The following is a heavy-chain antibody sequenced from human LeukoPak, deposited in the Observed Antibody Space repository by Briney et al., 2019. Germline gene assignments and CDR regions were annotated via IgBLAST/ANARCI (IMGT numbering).Heavy chain of an antibody. V-gene: IGHV3-48*01. CDR3: ARVRYGSGRNMNRFDP. J-gene: IGHJ5*02. Sequence: GGSLRLSCAASGFTFSSYSMNWVRQAPGKGLEWVSYISSSSSTIYYADSVKGRFTISRDNAKNSLYLQMNSLRAEDTAVYYCARVRYGSGRNMNRFDPWGQGTLVTVSS. CDR2: ISSSSSTI. D-gene: IGHD3-10*01. CDR1: GFTFSSYS.